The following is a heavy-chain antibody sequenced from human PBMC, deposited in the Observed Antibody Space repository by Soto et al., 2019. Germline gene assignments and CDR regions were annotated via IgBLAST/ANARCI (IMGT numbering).Heavy chain of an antibody. Sequence: SETLSLTCTVSGGSISSGGYSWSLIRQPPGKGLEWIGYIYHSGSTYYNPSLKSRVTISLDRSKNHFSLKLSSVSAADTDVYYCARAQWLVLDYWGQGTLVTVSS. CDR2: IYHSGST. J-gene: IGHJ4*02. D-gene: IGHD6-19*01. CDR1: GGSISSGGYS. CDR3: ARAQWLVLDY. V-gene: IGHV4-30-2*01.